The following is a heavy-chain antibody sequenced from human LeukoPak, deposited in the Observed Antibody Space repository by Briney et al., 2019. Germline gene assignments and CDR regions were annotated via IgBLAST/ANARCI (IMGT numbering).Heavy chain of an antibody. CDR3: ARDSVVVVAATRTYYYGMDV. V-gene: IGHV4-59*01. CDR2: IYYSGST. CDR1: GGSISSYY. J-gene: IGHJ6*04. D-gene: IGHD2-15*01. Sequence: SETLSLTCTVSGGSISSYYWSWIRQPPGKGLEWIGYIYYSGSTNYNPFLKSRVTISVDTSKNQFSLKLSSVTAADTAVYYCARDSVVVVAATRTYYYGMDVWGKGTTVTVSS.